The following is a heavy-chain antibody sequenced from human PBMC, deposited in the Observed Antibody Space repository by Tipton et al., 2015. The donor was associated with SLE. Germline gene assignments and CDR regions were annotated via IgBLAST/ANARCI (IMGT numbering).Heavy chain of an antibody. CDR3: ARFPIAARPYFDY. Sequence: TLSLTCTVSGGSISSSSYYWGWIRQPPGKGLEWIGSIYYSGSTYYNPSLKSRVTISVDTSKNPFSLKLSSVPAADTAVYYCARFPIAARPYFDYWGQGTLVTVSS. CDR2: IYYSGST. CDR1: GGSISSSSYY. V-gene: IGHV4-39*07. J-gene: IGHJ4*02. D-gene: IGHD6-6*01.